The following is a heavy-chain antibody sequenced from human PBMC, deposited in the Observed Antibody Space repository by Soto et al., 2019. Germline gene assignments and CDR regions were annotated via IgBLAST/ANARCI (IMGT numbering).Heavy chain of an antibody. CDR3: ATAVYDSSGYYDSDYYYGMDV. CDR1: GFTFSSYW. D-gene: IGHD3-22*01. Sequence: EVQLVESGGGLVQPGGSLRLSCAASGFTFSSYWMHWVRQAPGKGLVWFSRINSDGSSTSYADSVKGRFTISRDNAKNTLYLQMNSLRAEDTAVYYCATAVYDSSGYYDSDYYYGMDVWGQGTTVTVSS. J-gene: IGHJ6*02. V-gene: IGHV3-74*01. CDR2: INSDGSST.